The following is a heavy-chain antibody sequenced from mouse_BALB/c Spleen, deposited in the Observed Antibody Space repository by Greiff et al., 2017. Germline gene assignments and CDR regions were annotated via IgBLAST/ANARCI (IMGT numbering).Heavy chain of an antibody. CDR3: ARSGGRGAWFAY. V-gene: IGHV3-2*02. Sequence: EVQRVESGPGLVKPSQSLSLTCTVTGYSITSDYAWNWIRQFPGNKLEWMGYISYSGSTSYNPSLKSRISITRDTSKNQFFLQLNSVTTEDTATYYCARSGGRGAWFAYWGQGTLVTVSA. CDR1: GYSITSDYA. CDR2: ISYSGST. J-gene: IGHJ3*01. D-gene: IGHD1-1*02.